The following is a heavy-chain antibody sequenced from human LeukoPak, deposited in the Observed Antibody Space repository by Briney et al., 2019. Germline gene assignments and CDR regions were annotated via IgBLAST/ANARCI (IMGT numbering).Heavy chain of an antibody. V-gene: IGHV1-3*01. J-gene: IGHJ4*02. CDR2: IDADNGDT. Sequence: ASVKVSCKASGYTFNAYAIHWVRQAPGPRFEWMGWIDADNGDTRYSQSFQGRVTITRDTSASTVYMELSSLRSEDTAVYYCARGSTSDWPLDHWGQETLVAISS. CDR3: ARGSTSDWPLDH. CDR1: GYTFNAYA. D-gene: IGHD6-19*01.